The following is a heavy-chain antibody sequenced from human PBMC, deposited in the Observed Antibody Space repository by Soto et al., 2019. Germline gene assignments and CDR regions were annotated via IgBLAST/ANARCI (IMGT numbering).Heavy chain of an antibody. V-gene: IGHV1-69*06. Sequence: SVKVSCKASGGTFSSYAISWVRQAPGQGLEWMGGIIPIFGTANYAQKFQGRVTITADKSTSTAYMELSSLRSEDTAVYYCAGQYYYDSSGYPPHYYYYGMDVWGQGTTVTV. CDR1: GGTFSSYA. D-gene: IGHD3-22*01. J-gene: IGHJ6*02. CDR2: IIPIFGTA. CDR3: AGQYYYDSSGYPPHYYYYGMDV.